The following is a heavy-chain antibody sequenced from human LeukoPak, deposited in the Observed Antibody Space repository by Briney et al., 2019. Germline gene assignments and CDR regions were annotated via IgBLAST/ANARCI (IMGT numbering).Heavy chain of an antibody. CDR2: ISGSVGST. V-gene: IGHV3-23*01. CDR3: AKGYASLST. D-gene: IGHD2-2*01. Sequence: GGSLRLSCAASGFTFTNFAMTWVRQAPGKGLEWVSAISGSVGSTYYADSVKGRFTISRDNSKNTLHLQMNSLRAEDTAVYYRAKGYASLSTWGQGTLVTVSS. CDR1: GFTFTNFA. J-gene: IGHJ4*02.